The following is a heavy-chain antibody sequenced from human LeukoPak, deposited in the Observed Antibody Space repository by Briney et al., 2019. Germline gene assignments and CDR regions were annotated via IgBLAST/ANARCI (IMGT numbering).Heavy chain of an antibody. J-gene: IGHJ4*02. D-gene: IGHD5-12*01. CDR2: MKQDGSEK. CDR1: GINFRGYW. CDR3: ARDLGHTGYDLYYY. V-gene: IGHV3-7*01. Sequence: GGSLRLSCAVSGINFRGYWMAWVRQAPGKGLEWVANMKQDGSEKYYVDSVKGRFTISRDNAKNSLYLEMNSLRVEDTAVYYCARDLGHTGYDLYYYWGQGTLVTVSS.